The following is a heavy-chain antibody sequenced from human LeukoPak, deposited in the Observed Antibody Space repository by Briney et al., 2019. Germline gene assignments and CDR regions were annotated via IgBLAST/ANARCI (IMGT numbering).Heavy chain of an antibody. V-gene: IGHV3-30*18. CDR1: GFTFSSYG. D-gene: IGHD4-23*01. CDR3: ANTVSNYGGAFDI. J-gene: IGHJ3*02. CDR2: ISYDGSNK. Sequence: GGSLRLSCAASGFTFSSYGMHWVRQAPGKGLEWGAVISYDGSNKYYADSVKARFTISRDNSKNTLYLQMNSLRAEDTAVYYCANTVSNYGGAFDIWGQGTMVTVSS.